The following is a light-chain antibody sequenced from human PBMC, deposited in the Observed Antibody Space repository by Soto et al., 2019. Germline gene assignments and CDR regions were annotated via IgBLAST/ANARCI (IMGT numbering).Light chain of an antibody. J-gene: IGKJ2*01. Sequence: EIVLTQSPGTLSLSPGDRATLSCRASQSVTSSYLAWFQQKPGQAPRLLIYEASSRATGIPDRFSGSGSGTDFTLTINRLEPEDFAVYSCHQYGSSPLTFGQGTKLDIK. CDR3: HQYGSSPLT. CDR2: EAS. CDR1: QSVTSSY. V-gene: IGKV3-20*01.